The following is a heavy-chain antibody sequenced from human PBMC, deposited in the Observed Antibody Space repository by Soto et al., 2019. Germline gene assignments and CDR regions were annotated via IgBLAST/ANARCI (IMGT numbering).Heavy chain of an antibody. CDR1: GFTFSSYW. CDR3: ARDGNYYDFWSGYPWFDP. D-gene: IGHD3-3*01. Sequence: EGQLVESGGGLVQPGGSLRLSCAASGFTFSSYWMHWVRQAPGKGLVWVSRIKSDGSSTTYADSVQGRFTVSRDNAKNTLYRQMNSLRAEDTAVYYCARDGNYYDFWSGYPWFDPWGQGTLVTVSS. V-gene: IGHV3-74*01. CDR2: IKSDGSST. J-gene: IGHJ5*02.